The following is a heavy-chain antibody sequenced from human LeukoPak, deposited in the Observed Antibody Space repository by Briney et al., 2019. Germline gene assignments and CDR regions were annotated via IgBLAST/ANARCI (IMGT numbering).Heavy chain of an antibody. CDR1: GFTFSSYA. CDR2: IWYDGTNK. CDR3: AKDVTTGTLALDY. J-gene: IGHJ4*02. V-gene: IGHV3-33*06. Sequence: GGSLRLSCAASGFTFSSYAMSWVRQAPGKGLEWVAVIWYDGTNKYYAGSVKGRFTISRDNSKNTLYLQMNSLRAEDTAVYYCAKDVTTGTLALDYWGQGTLVTVSS. D-gene: IGHD1-1*01.